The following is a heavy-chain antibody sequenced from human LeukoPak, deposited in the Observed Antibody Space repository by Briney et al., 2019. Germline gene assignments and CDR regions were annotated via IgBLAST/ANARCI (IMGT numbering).Heavy chain of an antibody. V-gene: IGHV6-1*01. CDR3: ARTLGSGSNFYYYYYGMDV. D-gene: IGHD3-3*01. Sequence: SQTLSLTCAISGDSVSSNSAAWNWIRQSPSRGLEWLGRTYYRSKWYNDYAVSVKSRITINPDTSKNQFSLQLNSVTPEDTAVYYCARTLGSGSNFYYYYYGMDVWGQGTTVTVSS. CDR1: GDSVSSNSAA. J-gene: IGHJ6*02. CDR2: TYYRSKWYN.